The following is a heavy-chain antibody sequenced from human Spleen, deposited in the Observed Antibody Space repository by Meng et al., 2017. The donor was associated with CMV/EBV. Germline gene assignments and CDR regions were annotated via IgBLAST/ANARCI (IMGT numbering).Heavy chain of an antibody. CDR3: ARGVGTLIIDY. CDR1: GYPFSSYA. V-gene: IGHV1-3*04. J-gene: IGHJ4*02. Sequence: SCKASGYPFSSYAIHWVRQAPGQRLEWMGWINTGNGNPKYSQKFHGRVTITRDTSASTAHMELSSLRSEDTAVYYCARGVGTLIIDYWGQGTLVTVSS. CDR2: INTGNGNP. D-gene: IGHD4-23*01.